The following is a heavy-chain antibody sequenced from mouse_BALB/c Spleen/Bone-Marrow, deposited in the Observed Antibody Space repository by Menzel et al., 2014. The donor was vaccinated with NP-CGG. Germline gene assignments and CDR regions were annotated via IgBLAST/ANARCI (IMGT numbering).Heavy chain of an antibody. Sequence: VQLQQPGPELVKPGASVKISCKASGYSFTDYFMNWVKQSHGKSLEWIGRINPYNGVTFYNQNFKGKATLIVDKSSSTAPMEHMSLTSEDSAVYNCGRWANWGQGTTRTISS. CDR1: GYSFTDYF. J-gene: IGHJ2*01. V-gene: IGHV1-37*01. CDR2: INPYNGVT. CDR3: GRWAN.